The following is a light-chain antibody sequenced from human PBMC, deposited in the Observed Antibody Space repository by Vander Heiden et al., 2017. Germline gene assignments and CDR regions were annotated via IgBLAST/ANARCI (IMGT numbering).Light chain of an antibody. CDR1: SSNIGAGYD. CDR2: GNS. V-gene: IGLV1-40*01. Sequence: QPVLPQPPSVPGAPGQRVTISCTGSSSNIGAGYDVHWYQQLPGTAPKLLIYGNSNRPSGVPDRFSGSKSGTSASLAITGLQAEDEADYYCQSYDSSLWVFGGGTKLTVL. CDR3: QSYDSSLWV. J-gene: IGLJ3*02.